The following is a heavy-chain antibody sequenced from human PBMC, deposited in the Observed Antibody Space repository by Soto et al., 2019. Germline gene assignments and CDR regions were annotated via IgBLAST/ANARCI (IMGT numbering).Heavy chain of an antibody. CDR2: IVPIFDTS. D-gene: IGHD1-26*01. CDR3: ARDLHSGAYSGADY. J-gene: IGHJ4*02. Sequence: QVQLVQSGAEVTKPGSSVKVSCKASGNTFSTYAISWVRQSPGQGLEWMGGIVPIFDTSTYAQQFQARITITADKSSTTSYMELSSLTSEDTGFYYCARDLHSGAYSGADYWGQGTLVTVAS. V-gene: IGHV1-69*06. CDR1: GNTFSTYA.